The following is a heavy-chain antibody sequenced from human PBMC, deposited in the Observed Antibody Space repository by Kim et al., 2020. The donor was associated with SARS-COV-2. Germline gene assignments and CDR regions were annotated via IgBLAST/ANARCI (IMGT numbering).Heavy chain of an antibody. CDR1: GYTFTSFG. D-gene: IGHD4-17*01. J-gene: IGHJ6*02. CDR2: ISAYNGNT. V-gene: IGHV1-18*01. Sequence: ASVKVSCKASGYTFTSFGITWVRQAPGQGLEWMGWISAYNGNTNNAQKLQGRVTMTTDTSTNTAYMELRSLRSDDTAVYYCARGGITVTTYYGLDVWGQGTTVTVSS. CDR3: ARGGITVTTYYGLDV.